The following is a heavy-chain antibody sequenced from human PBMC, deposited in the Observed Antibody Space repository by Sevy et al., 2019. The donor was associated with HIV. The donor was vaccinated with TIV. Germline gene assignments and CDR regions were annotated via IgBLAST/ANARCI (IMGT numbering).Heavy chain of an antibody. J-gene: IGHJ5*02. V-gene: IGHV3-30-3*01. CDR3: ARDKHDYAGNVRTGWFDP. CDR1: GFTFSSYT. CDR2: IIYDGSMK. D-gene: IGHD4-17*01. Sequence: GGSLRLSCAASGFTFSSYTMHWVRQAPGKGLEWVANIIYDGSMKYYADSVKGRFTISRDNSKNTLYLQMNSLSAEDKAVYYCARDKHDYAGNVRTGWFDPWGQGILVTVSS.